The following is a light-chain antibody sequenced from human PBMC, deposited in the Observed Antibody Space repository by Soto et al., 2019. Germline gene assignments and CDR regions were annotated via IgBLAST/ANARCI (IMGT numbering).Light chain of an antibody. CDR2: AAS. J-gene: IGKJ3*01. CDR1: QSISRY. CDR3: QQTYSTLFT. V-gene: IGKV1-39*01. Sequence: DIQMTQSPSALSASVGDRVIITCRASQSISRYLNWYQQKPGKAPEPLIYAASSLQSGVPSRFSGSGSGTDFTLTISNLQPEDFATYFCQQTYSTLFTFGPGTKVEIK.